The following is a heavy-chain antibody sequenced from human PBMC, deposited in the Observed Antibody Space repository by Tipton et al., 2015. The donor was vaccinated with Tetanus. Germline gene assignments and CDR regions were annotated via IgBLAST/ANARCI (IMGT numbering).Heavy chain of an antibody. CDR3: ARHPPPYYYGSGSYLDY. CDR1: GGSISGSSYY. J-gene: IGHJ4*02. D-gene: IGHD3-10*01. CDR2: IYYSGST. V-gene: IGHV4-39*01. Sequence: TLSLTCSVSGGSISGSSYYWSWICQPPGKALEWIGSIYYSGSTFYHPSLQSRVTISVDTTKNQFSLRLSSVTAADTAVYFCARHPPPYYYGSGSYLDYWGXGTPVTVSS.